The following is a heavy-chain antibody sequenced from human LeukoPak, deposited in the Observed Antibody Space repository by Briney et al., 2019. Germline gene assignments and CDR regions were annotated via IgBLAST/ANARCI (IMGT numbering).Heavy chain of an antibody. J-gene: IGHJ4*02. CDR1: GYTFTGYY. V-gene: IGHV1-2*06. CDR2: INPNSGGT. Sequence: ASVKVSCKASGYTFTGYYMHWVRQAPGQGLEWMGRINPNSGGTNYAQKFQGRVTMTRDTSISTAYMELSRLRSDDTAVYYCARCIVGASSYFDYWGQGTLVTVSS. D-gene: IGHD1-26*01. CDR3: ARCIVGASSYFDY.